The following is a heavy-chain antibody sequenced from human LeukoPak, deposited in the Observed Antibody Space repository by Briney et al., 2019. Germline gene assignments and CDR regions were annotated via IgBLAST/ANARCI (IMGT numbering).Heavy chain of an antibody. J-gene: IGHJ4*02. D-gene: IGHD3-22*01. CDR3: ARAQAYPPDYYASSGSYYFAY. Sequence: SETLSLTCTVSGGSISSGGYYWSWIRQHPGKGLEWIGDIYYSGSTYYNTSLTSRVTISVDTSKNQFSLTLRSVTAADTAVYYCARAQAYPPDYYASSGSYYFAYWGQGTLVTVSS. CDR2: IYYSGST. CDR1: GGSISSGGYY. V-gene: IGHV4-31*03.